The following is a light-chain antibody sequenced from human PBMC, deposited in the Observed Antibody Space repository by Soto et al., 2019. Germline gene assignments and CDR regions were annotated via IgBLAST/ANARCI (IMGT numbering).Light chain of an antibody. CDR1: QSLLHSNGYNY. V-gene: IGKV2-28*01. Sequence: DIVMTQSPLSLPVTPGEPASISCRSSQSLLHSNGYNYLDWYLQKPGQSPQLLIYLGSNRASGVPDRFSGSGSGTDFTLKISRVEAEDVRVYYCMQALKTPCLGPGTKVDIK. CDR2: LGS. CDR3: MQALKTPC. J-gene: IGKJ3*01.